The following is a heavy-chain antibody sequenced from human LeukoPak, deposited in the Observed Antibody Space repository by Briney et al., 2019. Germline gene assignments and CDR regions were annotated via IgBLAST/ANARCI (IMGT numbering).Heavy chain of an antibody. V-gene: IGHV3-7*01. D-gene: IGHD2-15*01. Sequence: GGSLRLSYAASGFTFSHFWMSWVRQAPGKGLEWVAYIKKTGSETYYVDSVKGRFTITRDNTRSSLFLQMYSLRAEDTAVYFCAREDGYCSGGNCYSYFDSWGQGALVTVSS. CDR2: IKKTGSET. J-gene: IGHJ4*02. CDR3: AREDGYCSGGNCYSYFDS. CDR1: GFTFSHFW.